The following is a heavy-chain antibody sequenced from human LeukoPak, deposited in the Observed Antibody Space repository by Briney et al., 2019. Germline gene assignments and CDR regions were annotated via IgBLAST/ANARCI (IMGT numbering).Heavy chain of an antibody. V-gene: IGHV4-34*01. J-gene: IGHJ4*02. Sequence: PSETLSLTCAVYGGSFSGYYWSWIRQPPGKGLEWIGEINHSGSTNYNPSLKSRVTISVDTSKNQFSLKLSPVTAADTAVYYCARELLPTYFDYWGQGTLVTVSS. CDR3: ARELLPTYFDY. CDR2: INHSGST. D-gene: IGHD4-23*01. CDR1: GGSFSGYY.